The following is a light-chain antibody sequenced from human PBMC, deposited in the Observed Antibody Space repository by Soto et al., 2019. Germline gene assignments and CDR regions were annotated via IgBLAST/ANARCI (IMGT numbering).Light chain of an antibody. Sequence: EIVLTQSPGTLSFFAGERATLSCRSSRSVTNNYLAWHQQKPGQTPRLLIYGASSRATGIPDRFSGSGSGTDFTLTISRLEPEDFAVYYCQQHGSSPITFGQGTRLEIK. CDR1: RSVTNNY. CDR3: QQHGSSPIT. J-gene: IGKJ5*01. CDR2: GAS. V-gene: IGKV3-20*01.